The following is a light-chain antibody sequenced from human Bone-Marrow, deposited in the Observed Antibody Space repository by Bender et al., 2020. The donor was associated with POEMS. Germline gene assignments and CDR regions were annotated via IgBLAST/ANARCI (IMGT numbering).Light chain of an antibody. CDR1: SSNIGAGYD. CDR3: QSYDNSLGGWV. Sequence: QSVLTQPPSVSEAPGQRVTISCTGGSSNIGAGYDVNWYRQVPGTAPRLLIYSNINRPSGVPDRFSGSKSGSSASLAITGLQAEDEADYYCQSYDNSLGGWVFGGGTKLTVL. CDR2: SNI. V-gene: IGLV1-40*01. J-gene: IGLJ3*02.